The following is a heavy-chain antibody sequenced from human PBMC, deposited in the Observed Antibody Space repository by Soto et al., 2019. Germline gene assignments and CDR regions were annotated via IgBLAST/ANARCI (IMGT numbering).Heavy chain of an antibody. J-gene: IGHJ5*02. CDR1: GFTVSSNY. Sequence: EVQLVETGGGLIQPGGSLRLSCAASGFTVSSNYMSWVRQAPGKGLEWVSVIYSGGSTYYADSVKGRFTISSDNSKTTLYLQMYSLRAEDTAVYYCARDVHWFDPWGQGTLVTVSS. V-gene: IGHV3-53*02. CDR3: ARDVHWFDP. CDR2: IYSGGST.